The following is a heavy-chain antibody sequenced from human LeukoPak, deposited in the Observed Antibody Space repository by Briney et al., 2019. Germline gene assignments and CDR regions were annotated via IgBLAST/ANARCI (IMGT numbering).Heavy chain of an antibody. CDR1: GFTFSSYS. D-gene: IGHD4-17*01. Sequence: GGSLRLSCAASGFTFSSYSMNWVRQPPGKGLEWVSSISSSRSYIDYADSVKGRFTISRDNAKTSLYLQMNSLRAEDTAVYYCARDRSTTVTAGGYWGQGTLVTVSS. V-gene: IGHV3-21*01. J-gene: IGHJ4*02. CDR3: ARDRSTTVTAGGY. CDR2: ISSSRSYI.